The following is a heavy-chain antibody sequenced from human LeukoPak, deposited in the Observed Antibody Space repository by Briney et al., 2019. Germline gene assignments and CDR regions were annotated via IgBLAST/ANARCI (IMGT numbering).Heavy chain of an antibody. CDR3: ARDRSGWQLFPFDP. V-gene: IGHV4-4*07. J-gene: IGHJ5*02. D-gene: IGHD6-13*01. CDR2: IYTSGST. Sequence: SETLSLTCTVSGGSISSYYWSWIRQPAGKGLEWIGRIYTSGSTNYNPSLKSRVTMSVDTSKNQFSLKLSSVTAADTAVYYCARDRSGWQLFPFDPWGQGTLVTVSS. CDR1: GGSISSYY.